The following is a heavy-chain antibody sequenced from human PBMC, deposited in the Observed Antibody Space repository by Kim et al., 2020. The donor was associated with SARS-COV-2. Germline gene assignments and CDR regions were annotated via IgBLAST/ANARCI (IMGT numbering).Heavy chain of an antibody. D-gene: IGHD3-9*01. J-gene: IGHJ3*02. CDR3: ARAKYDILTGYSRTYAFDI. V-gene: IGHV3-13*01. Sequence: GRFTISRENAKNSLYLQMNSLRAGDTAVYYCARAKYDILTGYSRTYAFDIWGQGTMVTVSS.